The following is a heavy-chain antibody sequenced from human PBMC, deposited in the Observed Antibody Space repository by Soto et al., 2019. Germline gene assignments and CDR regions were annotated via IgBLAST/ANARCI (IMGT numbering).Heavy chain of an antibody. CDR3: ARAGQWIQLHT. J-gene: IGHJ4*02. CDR2: IYSGGST. V-gene: IGHV3-53*02. D-gene: IGHD5-18*01. CDR1: GFTFSSNY. Sequence: EVQLVETGGGLIQPGGSLRLSCAASGFTFSSNYMSWVRQAPGKGLEWVSVIYSGGSTYYADSVKGRFTITRDNSKNTLYLQMNSLRAEDTAVYYCARAGQWIQLHTWGQGTLVTVSS.